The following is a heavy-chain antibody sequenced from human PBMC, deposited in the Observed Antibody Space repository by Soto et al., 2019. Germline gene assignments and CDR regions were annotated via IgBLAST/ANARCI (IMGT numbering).Heavy chain of an antibody. J-gene: IGHJ6*02. CDR2: ISSSGSTI. CDR1: GFTFSSYE. CDR3: ARDTRYYDSSGYYYGGYGMDV. Sequence: GSLRLSCAASGFTFSSYEMNWVLQAPGKGLEWVSYISSSGSTIYYADSVRGRFTISRDNAKNSLYLQMNSLRAEDTAVYYCARDTRYYDSSGYYYGGYGMDVWGQGTTVTVSS. D-gene: IGHD3-22*01. V-gene: IGHV3-48*03.